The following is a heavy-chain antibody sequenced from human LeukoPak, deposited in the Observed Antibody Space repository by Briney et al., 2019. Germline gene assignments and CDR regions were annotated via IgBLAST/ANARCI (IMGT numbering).Heavy chain of an antibody. CDR3: VADLGDYADF. J-gene: IGHJ4*02. Sequence: GGSLRLSCAASGFTFSRYWMHWVRHAPGEGLVWVSRIKTDGTYTSNADSVKGRFTISRDNAKSTLYLQMNGLRVEDTAVYYCVADLGDYADFWGQGTLVTVSS. CDR1: GFTFSRYW. CDR2: IKTDGTYT. V-gene: IGHV3-74*01.